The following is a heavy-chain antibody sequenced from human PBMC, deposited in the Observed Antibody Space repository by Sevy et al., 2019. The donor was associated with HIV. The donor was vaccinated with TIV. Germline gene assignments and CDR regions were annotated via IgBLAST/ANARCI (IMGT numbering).Heavy chain of an antibody. J-gene: IGHJ5*02. D-gene: IGHD3-9*01. Sequence: GGSLRLSCAASGSTFSSYAMHWVRQAPGKGLEWVAVISYDGSNKYYADSVKGRFTISRDNSKNTLYLQMNSLRAEDTAVYYCARGPLVIKWFDPWGQGTLVTVSS. CDR2: ISYDGSNK. CDR3: ARGPLVIKWFDP. CDR1: GSTFSSYA. V-gene: IGHV3-30*04.